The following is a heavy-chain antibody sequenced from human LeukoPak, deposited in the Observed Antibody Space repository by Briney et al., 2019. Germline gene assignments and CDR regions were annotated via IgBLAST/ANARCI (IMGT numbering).Heavy chain of an antibody. CDR1: GFTFSSYS. D-gene: IGHD3-10*02. V-gene: IGHV3-21*01. J-gene: IGHJ6*04. CDR2: ISSSSSYI. CDR3: AELGITMIGGV. Sequence: GGSLRLSCAASGFTFSSYSMNWVRQAPGKGLEWVSSISSSSSYIYYADSVKGRFAISRDNAKNSLYLQMNSLRAEDTAVYYCAELGITMIGGVWGKGTTVTISS.